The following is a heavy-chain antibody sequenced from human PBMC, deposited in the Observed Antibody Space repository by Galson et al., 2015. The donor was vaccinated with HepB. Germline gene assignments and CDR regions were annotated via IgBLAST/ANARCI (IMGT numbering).Heavy chain of an antibody. CDR2: ISGGGFTT. J-gene: IGHJ4*02. CDR1: GFTFSSYA. Sequence: SLRLSCAASGFTFSSYAMSWVRQAPGKGLEWVSVISGGGFTTYYADSVKGRFTISRDNSKNTLYLQMKSLKAEDTAVYFCAKERMRLPLFEWFLSGFDFWGQGTLVTVSS. V-gene: IGHV3-23*01. CDR3: AKERMRLPLFEWFLSGFDF. D-gene: IGHD3-3*01.